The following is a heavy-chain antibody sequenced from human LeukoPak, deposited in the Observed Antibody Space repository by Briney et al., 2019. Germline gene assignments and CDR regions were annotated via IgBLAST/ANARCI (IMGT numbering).Heavy chain of an antibody. J-gene: IGHJ4*02. Sequence: SETLSLTCTVSGGSVSFYYWSWIRQPPGKGLEWIGYIYYSGSTNYNPSLKSRVTISVDTSKNQFSLKLSSVTAADTAVYYCARDKRGDYGYFDYWGQGTLVTVSS. CDR2: IYYSGST. V-gene: IGHV4-59*02. CDR3: ARDKRGDYGYFDY. D-gene: IGHD4-17*01. CDR1: GGSVSFYY.